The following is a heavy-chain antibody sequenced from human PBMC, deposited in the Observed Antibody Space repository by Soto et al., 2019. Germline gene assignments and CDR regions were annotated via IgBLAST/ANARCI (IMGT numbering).Heavy chain of an antibody. Sequence: QVQLVQSGAELKKPGASVKVSCKASGYTFSNYDMNWVRQATGQGPEWIGWVNPNNGDTGFPQKFPGRVTLTTDISTTPPYMALTSLRSEDTAIYYCAKVSRKGSAIDFDYWGQGTLLTVSS. CDR1: GYTFSNYD. CDR3: AKVSRKGSAIDFDY. J-gene: IGHJ4*02. V-gene: IGHV1-8*01. CDR2: VNPNNGDT. D-gene: IGHD3-10*01.